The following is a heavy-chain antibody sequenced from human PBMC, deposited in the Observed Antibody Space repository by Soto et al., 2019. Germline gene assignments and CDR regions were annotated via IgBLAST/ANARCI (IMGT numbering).Heavy chain of an antibody. CDR3: ARDEGRLYGSGSYYRAPHYGRDV. Sequence: SETLSLTCTVSGGSISSGGYYWSWIRQHPGKGLEWVGYSYYTGSSYYNPSLKSRVTISVDASKNQLSLRLASVTAADTAVYYCARDEGRLYGSGSYYRAPHYGRDVWGQGTTVTVAS. J-gene: IGHJ6*02. CDR2: SYYTGSS. D-gene: IGHD3-10*01. CDR1: GGSISSGGYY. V-gene: IGHV4-31*03.